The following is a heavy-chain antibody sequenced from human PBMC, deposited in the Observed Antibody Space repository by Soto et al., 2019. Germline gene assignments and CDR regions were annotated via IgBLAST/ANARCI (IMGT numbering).Heavy chain of an antibody. Sequence: VSGPTLVNPTQTLTLTCTFSGFSLSTSGMCVSWIRQPPGKALEWLARIDWDDDKYYSTSLKTRLTISKDTSKNQVVLTMTNMDPVDTATYYCARMPGYSSSWYSDYWGQGTLVTVAS. J-gene: IGHJ4*02. V-gene: IGHV2-70*11. CDR1: GFSLSTSGMC. CDR3: ARMPGYSSSWYSDY. CDR2: IDWDDDK. D-gene: IGHD6-13*01.